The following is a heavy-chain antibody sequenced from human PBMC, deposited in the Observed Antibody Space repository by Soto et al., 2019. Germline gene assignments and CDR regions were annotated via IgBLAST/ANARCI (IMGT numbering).Heavy chain of an antibody. Sequence: SETLSLTCTVSGGSVTSDEDYWTWIRQSPGKGLEWIGYISNSGSTGYNPSLKTRLSMSVDRSKNQFTLRLTSVTAADTAVYFCATESGSTYGYFDHWGQGTQVTVPS. CDR2: ISNSGST. CDR3: ATESGSTYGYFDH. D-gene: IGHD5-18*01. CDR1: GGSVTSDEDY. J-gene: IGHJ4*02. V-gene: IGHV4-30-4*01.